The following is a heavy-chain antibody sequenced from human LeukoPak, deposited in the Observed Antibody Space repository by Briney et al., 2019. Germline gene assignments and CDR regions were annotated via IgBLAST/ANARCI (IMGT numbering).Heavy chain of an antibody. V-gene: IGHV4-59*01. CDR1: GGFISSYF. D-gene: IGHD1-1*01. CDR2: IYYSGTT. CDR3: ARDTRSHDAFEI. J-gene: IGHJ3*02. Sequence: SETLSLTCSVSGGFISSYFWSWIRQPPGKGLEWIGYIYYSGTTNYNPSLKSRVTISVDTSKNQFSLKLRSVTAADAAVYYCARDTRSHDAFEIWGQGTMVTVSS.